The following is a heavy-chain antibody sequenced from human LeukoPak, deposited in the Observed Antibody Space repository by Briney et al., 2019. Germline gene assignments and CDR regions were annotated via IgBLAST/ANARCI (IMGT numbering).Heavy chain of an antibody. D-gene: IGHD3-10*01. CDR1: GGSISSSSYY. Sequence: SETLSLTCTVSGGSISSSSYYWGWIRQPPGKGLEWIGSIYYSGSTYYNPSLKSRVTISVDTSKNQFSLKLSSVTAADTAVYYCARVYGSGSYFGADPWGQGTLVTVSS. CDR3: ARVYGSGSYFGADP. CDR2: IYYSGST. J-gene: IGHJ5*02. V-gene: IGHV4-39*07.